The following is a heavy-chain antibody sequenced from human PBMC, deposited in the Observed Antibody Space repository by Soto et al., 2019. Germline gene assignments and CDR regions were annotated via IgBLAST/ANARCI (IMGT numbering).Heavy chain of an antibody. CDR2: INHSGST. J-gene: IGHJ4*02. V-gene: IGHV4-34*01. Sequence: SETLSLTCAVYGGSSSGYYWSWIRQPPGKGLEWIGEINHSGSTNYNPSLKSRVTISVDTSKNQFSLKLSSVTAADTAVYYCANVEYSSSSYLDYWGQGTLVTVSS. CDR1: GGSSSGYY. D-gene: IGHD6-6*01. CDR3: ANVEYSSSSYLDY.